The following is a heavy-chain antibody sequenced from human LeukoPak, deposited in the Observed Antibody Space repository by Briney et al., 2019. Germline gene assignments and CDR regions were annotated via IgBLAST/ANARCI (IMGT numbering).Heavy chain of an antibody. CDR3: AKGPSGSYYGFDM. V-gene: IGHV3-23*01. CDR1: GFTFRTLA. CDR2: ISDNGRST. Sequence: GGSLRLSCAASGFTFRTLAMNWVRQAPGKGLEWVSTISDNGRSTHYADSVKGRFTISRDNSKNTLHLQMNSLRAEDTALYYCAKGPSGSYYGFDMWGQGTMVTVSS. J-gene: IGHJ3*02. D-gene: IGHD3-10*01.